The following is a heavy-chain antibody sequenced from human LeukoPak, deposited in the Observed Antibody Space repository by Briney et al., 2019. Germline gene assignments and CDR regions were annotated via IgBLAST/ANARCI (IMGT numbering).Heavy chain of an antibody. CDR3: ARASYYDFRKAFDI. CDR1: GYSISSGYY. CDR2: IYHSGST. Sequence: PSETLSLTCAVSGYSISSGYYCGWIRQPPGKGLEWIGSIYHSGSTYYNPSLKSRVTISVDTSKNQFSLKLRSVTAADTAVYYCARASYYDFRKAFDIWGQGTMVTVSS. D-gene: IGHD3-3*01. V-gene: IGHV4-38-2*01. J-gene: IGHJ3*02.